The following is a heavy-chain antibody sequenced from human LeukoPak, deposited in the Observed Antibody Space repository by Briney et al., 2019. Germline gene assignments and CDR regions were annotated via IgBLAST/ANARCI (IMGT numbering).Heavy chain of an antibody. CDR2: IYSSGST. CDR1: GGSISSYY. CDR3: VRERDGLGYFDY. D-gene: IGHD3/OR15-3a*01. V-gene: IGHV4-59*01. Sequence: SETLSLTCTVSGGSISSYYWSWIRQPPGKGLEWIGYIYSSGSTKHNPSLKSRVTISLDTSKNQFPLKVSTVTAADTAVYHCVRERDGLGYFDYWGQGTLVSVSS. J-gene: IGHJ4*02.